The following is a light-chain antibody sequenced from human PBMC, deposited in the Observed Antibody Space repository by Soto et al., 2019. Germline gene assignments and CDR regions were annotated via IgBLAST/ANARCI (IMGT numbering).Light chain of an antibody. CDR2: EVS. V-gene: IGLV2-14*01. J-gene: IGLJ3*02. CDR1: SSDVCGYNY. CDR3: SSYTSSINPWV. Sequence: QSALTQPASVSGSPGQSITISCTGTSSDVCGYNYVSWYQQHPGKAPKVMIYEVSNRPSGVSNRFSVSKSGNTASLTISGLQAEDEADYYCSSYTSSINPWVFGGGTKLTVL.